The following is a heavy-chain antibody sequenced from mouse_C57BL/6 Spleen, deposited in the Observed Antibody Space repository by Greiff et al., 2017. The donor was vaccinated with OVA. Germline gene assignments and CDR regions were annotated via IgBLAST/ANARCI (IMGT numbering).Heavy chain of an antibody. V-gene: IGHV1-64*01. Sequence: QVQLQQPGAELVKPGASVKLSCKASGYTFTSYWMHWVKQRPGQGLEWIGMIHPNSGSTNYTEKFKSKATLTVDKSSSTAYMQLSSLTSEDSAVYYCASPLLLRYAFAYWGQGTLVTVSA. CDR3: ASPLLLRYAFAY. J-gene: IGHJ3*01. D-gene: IGHD1-1*01. CDR2: IHPNSGST. CDR1: GYTFTSYW.